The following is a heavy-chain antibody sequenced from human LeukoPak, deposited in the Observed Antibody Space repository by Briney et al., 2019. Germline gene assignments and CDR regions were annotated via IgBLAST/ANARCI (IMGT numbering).Heavy chain of an antibody. CDR2: INHSGST. J-gene: IGHJ4*02. Sequence: RPSETLSLTCAVYGGSFSGYYWSWIRQPPGKWLEWIGEINHSGSTNYNPSLKSRVTISVDTSKNQFSLKLSSVTAADTAVYYCARDAGEYYDSSGYQYYFDYWGQGTLVTVSS. V-gene: IGHV4-34*01. CDR1: GGSFSGYY. D-gene: IGHD3-22*01. CDR3: ARDAGEYYDSSGYQYYFDY.